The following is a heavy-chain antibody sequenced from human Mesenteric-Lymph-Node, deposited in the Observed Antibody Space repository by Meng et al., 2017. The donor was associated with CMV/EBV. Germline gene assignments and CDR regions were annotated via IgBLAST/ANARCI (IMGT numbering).Heavy chain of an antibody. CDR1: GGSCSGYQ. Sequence: CGAYGGSCSGYQCSGIRQPAGKGMGWIEDINHSGSTNYNPSLESRVTISVDTSKNPFSLRLSSVTAEDTAFYFCARDVAGNDCGYYWGQGTLVTVSS. V-gene: IGHV4-34*01. CDR2: INHSGST. CDR3: ARDVAGNDCGYY. J-gene: IGHJ4*02. D-gene: IGHD4-23*01.